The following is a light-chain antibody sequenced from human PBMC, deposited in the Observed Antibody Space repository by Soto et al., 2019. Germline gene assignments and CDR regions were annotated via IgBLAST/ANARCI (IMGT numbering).Light chain of an antibody. CDR2: DAS. Sequence: DIQMTQSPSPLSASVGDRVTITCLASQSISRSLAWYQQKPGKAPNLMIYDASSLESGVPSRFSGSGFGTEFTLTISSLQPDDFATYYCQQYNSYLLTLGPGTKVDIK. J-gene: IGKJ3*01. V-gene: IGKV1-5*01. CDR3: QQYNSYLLT. CDR1: QSISRS.